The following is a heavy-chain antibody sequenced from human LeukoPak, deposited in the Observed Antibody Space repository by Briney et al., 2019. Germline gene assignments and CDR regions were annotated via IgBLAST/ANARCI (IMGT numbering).Heavy chain of an antibody. V-gene: IGHV3-13*01. D-gene: IGHD2-2*02. Sequence: GSLRLSCAASGFTFSSYDMHWVRQATGKGLEWVSTISTAGDTYYPGSVKGRFTISRENAKNSLYLQMNSLRAGDSAVYYCARGRYCSSASCYTARSYYYGMDVWGQGTTVTVSS. CDR2: ISTAGDT. CDR1: GFTFSSYD. J-gene: IGHJ6*02. CDR3: ARGRYCSSASCYTARSYYYGMDV.